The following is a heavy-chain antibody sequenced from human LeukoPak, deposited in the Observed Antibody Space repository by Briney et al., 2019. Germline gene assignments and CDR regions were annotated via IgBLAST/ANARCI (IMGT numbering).Heavy chain of an antibody. CDR3: ARGEGVYCSSTSCHRGAFDI. V-gene: IGHV4-59*01. CDR1: GGSISTYY. Sequence: RPSETLSLTCTVSGGSISTYYWSWIRKPPGKGLEWIGYIYYSGSTNYNPSLKSRVTISVDTSKNQFSLKLSSVTAADTAVYYCARGEGVYCSSTSCHRGAFDIWGQGTMVTVSS. CDR2: IYYSGST. D-gene: IGHD2-2*01. J-gene: IGHJ3*02.